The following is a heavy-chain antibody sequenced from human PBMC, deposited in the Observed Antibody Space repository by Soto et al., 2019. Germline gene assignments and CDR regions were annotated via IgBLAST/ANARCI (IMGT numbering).Heavy chain of an antibody. D-gene: IGHD3-22*01. CDR1: GDTFSSYA. Sequence: QGQLVQSGAEVKKPGSSVKVSCKASGDTFSSYAISWVRQAPGQGLEWMGGIIPILGTANYAQKFQGRVTITADESTSTAYMELSSLRSEDTAVYYCARDGSGYRSRASPMDVWGQGTTVTVSS. CDR3: ARDGSGYRSRASPMDV. J-gene: IGHJ6*02. CDR2: IIPILGTA. V-gene: IGHV1-69*01.